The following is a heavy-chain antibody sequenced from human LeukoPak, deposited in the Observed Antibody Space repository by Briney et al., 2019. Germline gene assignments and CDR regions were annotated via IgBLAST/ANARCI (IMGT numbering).Heavy chain of an antibody. CDR3: ASRDSSSWFFDAFDI. CDR2: IYSSGST. Sequence: PSETLSLICTVSRGSISSSSYYWGWIRQPPGKGLEWIGSIYSSGSTYYNPSLKSRVTTSVDTSKNQFSLKLSSVTAADTAVYYCASRDSSSWFFDAFDIWGQGTMVTVSS. J-gene: IGHJ3*02. V-gene: IGHV4-39*07. CDR1: RGSISSSSYY. D-gene: IGHD6-13*01.